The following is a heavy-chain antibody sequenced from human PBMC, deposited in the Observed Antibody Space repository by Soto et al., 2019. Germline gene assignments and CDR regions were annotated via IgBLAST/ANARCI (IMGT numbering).Heavy chain of an antibody. CDR3: ARVALAGDLLGGVDS. J-gene: IGHJ4*02. D-gene: IGHD6-19*01. CDR1: TGAFVNNA. V-gene: IGHV1-69*18. CDR2: IVPMFGTT. Sequence: QVQLVQSGAEVKKTGSSVRVSCKASTGAFVNNAITWVRQVPGQGLELVGTIVPMFGTTHYAQKFHGRVTFTADESTLTAFMELSGLRFDDTAVYYCARVALAGDLLGGVDSWGQGTL.